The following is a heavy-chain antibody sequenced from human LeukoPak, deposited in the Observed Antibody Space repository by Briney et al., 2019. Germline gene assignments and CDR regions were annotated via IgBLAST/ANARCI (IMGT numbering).Heavy chain of an antibody. CDR1: GGSINTYS. CDR3: ARVVAGDWFDP. CDR2: LYTSGRT. D-gene: IGHD6-19*01. J-gene: IGHJ5*02. V-gene: IGHV4-4*07. Sequence: SETLSLTCTVSGGSINTYSWSWIRRPDGMGLEWIGRLYTSGRTNYNPSLKSRVTISLDNSKNQFSLKLNSVTAADTAVYYCARVVAGDWFDPWGQGSLVTVSS.